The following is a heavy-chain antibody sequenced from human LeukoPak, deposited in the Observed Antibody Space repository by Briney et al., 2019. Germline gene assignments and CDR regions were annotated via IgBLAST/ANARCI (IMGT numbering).Heavy chain of an antibody. V-gene: IGHV3-13*04. D-gene: IGHD3-16*01. J-gene: IGHJ4*02. CDR2: IGNGGDT. CDR1: GLTFSTYD. CDR3: ARSNNGGWGYCDY. Sequence: GGSLRLSCAASGLTFSTYDMHWVRQATGKGLEWVSGIGNGGDTYYAGSVKGRFTISRDNSKNTLYVQMSSLRAEDTAVYYCARSNNGGWGYCDYWGQGSLVTVSS.